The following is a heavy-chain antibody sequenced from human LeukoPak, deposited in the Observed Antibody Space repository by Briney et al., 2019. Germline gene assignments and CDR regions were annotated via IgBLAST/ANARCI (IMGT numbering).Heavy chain of an antibody. J-gene: IGHJ4*02. V-gene: IGHV3-74*01. CDR2: INSDGSTT. CDR1: GFTFISYW. D-gene: IGHD3-22*01. Sequence: GGSLRLSCAASGFTFISYWMHWVRQAPGKGLVWVSRINSDGSTTSYAASVKGRFTISRDTAKNTLYLQMNSLRAEDTAVYYCARGHHYYDSSAYYYWGQGTLVTVST. CDR3: ARGHHYYDSSAYYY.